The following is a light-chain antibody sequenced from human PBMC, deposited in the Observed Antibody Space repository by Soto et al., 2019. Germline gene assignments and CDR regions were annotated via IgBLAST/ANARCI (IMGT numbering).Light chain of an antibody. V-gene: IGKV3-20*01. CDR2: GAS. Sequence: DTVLTQSPGTLSLSPGERATLSCRASQSVSSTYLAWYQQKPGQAPRLLIYGASNRATGIPDRFSGSGSGTDFTLTISRQEPEDFAVYYCQQYDNSPLTFGGGTKVDIK. J-gene: IGKJ4*01. CDR3: QQYDNSPLT. CDR1: QSVSSTY.